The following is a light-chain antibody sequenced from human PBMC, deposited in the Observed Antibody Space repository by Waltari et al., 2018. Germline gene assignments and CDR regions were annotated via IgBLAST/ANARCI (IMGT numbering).Light chain of an antibody. CDR1: QTVNTY. CDR2: DTS. J-gene: IGKJ4*01. CDR3: QQRNSWPLT. V-gene: IGKV3-11*01. Sequence: DTVLPPSPVTLSLSPGERATLSCRASQTVNTYLAWYQQKPGQAPRLLIYDTSNRATGIPARFSGSGSGTDFTLTISSLEPEDFAVYYCQQRNSWPLTFGGGTKVEIK.